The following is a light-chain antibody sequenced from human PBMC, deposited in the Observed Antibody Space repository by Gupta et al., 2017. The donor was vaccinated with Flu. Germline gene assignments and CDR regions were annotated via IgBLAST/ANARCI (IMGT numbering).Light chain of an antibody. CDR2: RAS. J-gene: IGKJ1*01. V-gene: IGKV3-15*01. CDR3: QQDNDWPRT. CDR1: QSVSSN. Sequence: ERPTLSCRASQSVSSNVAWYQQKPVQAPRTLIYRASTRATGIPARFRGSGSGTEFTHTISSRQSEDLAIYYCQQDNDWPRTFGQGTKVEIK.